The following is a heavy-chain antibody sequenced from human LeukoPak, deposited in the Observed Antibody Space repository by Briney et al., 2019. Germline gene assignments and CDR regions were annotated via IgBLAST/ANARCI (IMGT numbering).Heavy chain of an antibody. D-gene: IGHD5-24*01. CDR3: ARGGDGYNLGWFDY. CDR1: GGTFSSYA. J-gene: IGHJ4*02. CDR2: IIPIFGTA. Sequence: SVEVSCKASGGTFSSYAISWVRQAPGQGLEWMGRIIPIFGTANYAQKFQGRVTITTDESTSTAYMELSSLRSEDTAVYYCARGGDGYNLGWFDYWGQGTLVTVSS. V-gene: IGHV1-69*05.